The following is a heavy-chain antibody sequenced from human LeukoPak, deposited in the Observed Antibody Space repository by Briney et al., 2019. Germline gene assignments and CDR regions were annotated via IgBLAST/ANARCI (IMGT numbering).Heavy chain of an antibody. CDR2: VDSSATT. D-gene: IGHD1-1*01. Sequence: SQTLSLTCTVSGDSIRSGSYFWTWIRQPAGKALEWIGRVDSSATTNYNPSLKSRVTISVDTSKNRFSLKLSSVTAADTAVYYCARGDWQYINNWSNWFDPWGQGTLVTVSS. CDR1: GDSIRSGSYF. CDR3: ARGDWQYINNWSNWFDP. J-gene: IGHJ5*02. V-gene: IGHV4-61*02.